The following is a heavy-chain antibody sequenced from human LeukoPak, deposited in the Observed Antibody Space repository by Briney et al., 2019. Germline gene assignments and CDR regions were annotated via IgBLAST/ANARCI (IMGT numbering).Heavy chain of an antibody. CDR2: IWYDGSNK. CDR1: GFTFSSYG. J-gene: IGHJ4*02. Sequence: QPGGSLRLSCAASGFTFSSYGMHWVRQAPGKGLEWVAVIWYDGSNKYYADSVKGRFTISRDNSKNTLYLQMNSLRAEDTAVYYCARDPGDQGYFDYWGQGTLVTVSS. D-gene: IGHD7-27*01. V-gene: IGHV3-33*01. CDR3: ARDPGDQGYFDY.